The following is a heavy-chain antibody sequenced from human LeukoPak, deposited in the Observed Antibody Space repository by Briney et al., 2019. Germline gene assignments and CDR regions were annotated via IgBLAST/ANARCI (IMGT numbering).Heavy chain of an antibody. CDR3: ARGLPVYVEQQTRDRWFDP. CDR2: INHSGST. D-gene: IGHD6-13*01. V-gene: IGHV4-34*01. J-gene: IGHJ5*02. Sequence: PSETLSLTCAVYGGSFSGYYWSWIRQPPGKGLEWIGEINHSGSTNYNPSLKSRVTISVDTSKNQFSLKLSSVTAADTAVYYCARGLPVYVEQQTRDRWFDPWGQGTPVTVSS. CDR1: GGSFSGYY.